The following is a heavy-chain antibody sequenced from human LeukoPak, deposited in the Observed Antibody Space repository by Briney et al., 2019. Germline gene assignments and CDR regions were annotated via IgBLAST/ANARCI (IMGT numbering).Heavy chain of an antibody. CDR1: GSSITSVSHY. V-gene: IGHV4-61*03. D-gene: IGHD6-19*01. CDR2: IYYTGST. J-gene: IGHJ4*02. Sequence: SETLSLTCTISGSSITSVSHYWGWIRQPPGKGLEWIGDIYYTGSTNYNPSLKSRVTISVDTSKDHFSLTLSSVAAADTAVYYCARHSGAWNSLDYWGQGALVTVSS. CDR3: ARHSGAWNSLDY.